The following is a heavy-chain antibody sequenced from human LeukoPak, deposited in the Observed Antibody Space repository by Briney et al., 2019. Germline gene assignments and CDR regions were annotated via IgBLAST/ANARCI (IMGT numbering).Heavy chain of an antibody. J-gene: IGHJ4*02. CDR2: VVPDESNK. CDR1: GFTFSRYG. Sequence: GGSLRLSCAASGFTFSRYGIHWVRQAPGKGLEWVAVVVPDESNKHYADSVKGRFTLTRDNSKNTVYLQMNSLRLEDTAIYYCARDSNGNGYYYTDYWGQGTLVSVSS. CDR3: ARDSNGNGYYYTDY. V-gene: IGHV3-30-3*01. D-gene: IGHD3-22*01.